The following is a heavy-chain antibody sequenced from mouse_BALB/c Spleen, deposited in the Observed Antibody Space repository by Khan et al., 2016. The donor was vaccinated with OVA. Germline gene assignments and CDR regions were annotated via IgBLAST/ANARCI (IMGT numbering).Heavy chain of an antibody. J-gene: IGHJ3*01. V-gene: IGHV1S132*01. Sequence: QVQLQQYGAELVKPGASVKLSCKTSGYTFTNYWIQWIKQRPGQGLGWIGQIFPGTGTTYYNQNFKDKATLTVETSSNTAYMHLSSLTSEDSAVYVCARGYFGNYEFVYWGQGTLVTVSP. D-gene: IGHD2-1*01. CDR2: IFPGTGTT. CDR3: ARGYFGNYEFVY. CDR1: GYTFTNYW.